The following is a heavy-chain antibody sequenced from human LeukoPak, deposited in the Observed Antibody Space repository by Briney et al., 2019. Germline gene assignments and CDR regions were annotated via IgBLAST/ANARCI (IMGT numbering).Heavy chain of an antibody. Sequence: PGGSLRLSCAASGFTFSSYSMNWVRQAPGKGLEWVSSISSSSSYIYYADSVKGRFTISRDDAKNSPYLQMNSLRAEDTAVYYCARESWVGATSPPDYWGQGTLVTVSS. J-gene: IGHJ4*02. CDR2: ISSSSSYI. V-gene: IGHV3-21*01. D-gene: IGHD1-26*01. CDR3: ARESWVGATSPPDY. CDR1: GFTFSSYS.